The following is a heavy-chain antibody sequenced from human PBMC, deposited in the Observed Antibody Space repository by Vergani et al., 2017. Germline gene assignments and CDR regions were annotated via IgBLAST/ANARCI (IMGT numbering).Heavy chain of an antibody. V-gene: IGHV4-30-4*01. Sequence: QVQLQESGPGLVKPSQTLSLTCTVSGGSISSGGHSWSWIRQHPGKGLEWIGYIYYSGSTYYNPSLKSRVTISVDTSKNQFSLRLSSVTAADTAVYYCARDGVLGGTDYWGQGTLVTVSS. D-gene: IGHD1-26*01. CDR1: GGSISSGGHS. CDR3: ARDGVLGGTDY. CDR2: IYYSGST. J-gene: IGHJ4*02.